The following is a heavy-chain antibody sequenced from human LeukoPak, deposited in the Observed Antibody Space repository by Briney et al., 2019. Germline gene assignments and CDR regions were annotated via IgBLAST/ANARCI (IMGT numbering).Heavy chain of an antibody. CDR1: GFTLSTYA. V-gene: IGHV3-23*01. Sequence: GGSLRLSCAASGFTLSTYAMAWVRQAPGKGLEWVSSICKTGRATCYADSVKGRFTISRDISKDTLYLQMNSLRAEDTAVYYCAKPYSSGSDSSYSTFDYWGQGSLVTVSS. CDR2: ICKTGRAT. CDR3: AKPYSSGSDSSYSTFDY. J-gene: IGHJ4*02. D-gene: IGHD3-10*01.